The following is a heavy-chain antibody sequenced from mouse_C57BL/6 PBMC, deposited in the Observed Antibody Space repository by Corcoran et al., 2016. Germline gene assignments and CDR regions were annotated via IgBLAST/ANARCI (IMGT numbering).Heavy chain of an antibody. Sequence: EVQLQQSGPVLVKPGASVKMSCKASGYTFTDYYMNWVKQSHGKSLEWIGVINPYNGGTSYNQKFKGKATLTVDKSSSTAYMELNSLTSEDSAVYYCAGYYYGLYYFDDWGQGTTLTVSS. J-gene: IGHJ2*01. V-gene: IGHV1-19*01. CDR1: GYTFTDYY. CDR2: INPYNGGT. D-gene: IGHD1-1*01. CDR3: AGYYYGLYYFDD.